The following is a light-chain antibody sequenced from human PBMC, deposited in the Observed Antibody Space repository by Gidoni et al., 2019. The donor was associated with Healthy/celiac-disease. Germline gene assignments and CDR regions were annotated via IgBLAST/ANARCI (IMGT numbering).Light chain of an antibody. CDR3: QQSYSTPHT. J-gene: IGKJ3*01. V-gene: IGKV1-39*01. CDR1: QRISSY. CDR2: AAS. Sequence: DIQMTQSRSSLSASVGDRVTITCRASQRISSYLNWYQQKPGKAPKLLIYAASSLQSGVPSRFSGSGSGTDFTLTISSLQPEDFATYYCQQSYSTPHTFGPGTKVDIK.